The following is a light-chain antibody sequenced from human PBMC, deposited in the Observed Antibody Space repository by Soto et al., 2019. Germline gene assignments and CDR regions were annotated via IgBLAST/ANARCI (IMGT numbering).Light chain of an antibody. CDR1: QTISSW. J-gene: IGKJ1*01. V-gene: IGKV1-5*03. Sequence: DIQMTQSPSTLSGSVGDRVTITCRASQTISSWLAWYQQKPGKVPKLLIFKASSLQSGVPSRFSGSGSGTDFTLTISSLQPDDFATYYCQQYNPSSRTFGQGTKV. CDR3: QQYNPSSRT. CDR2: KAS.